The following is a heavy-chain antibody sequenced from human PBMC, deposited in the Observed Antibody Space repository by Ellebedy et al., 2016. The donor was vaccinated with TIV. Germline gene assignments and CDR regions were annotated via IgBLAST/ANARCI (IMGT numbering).Heavy chain of an antibody. J-gene: IGHJ4*02. CDR2: MNQDGSRK. Sequence: PGGSLRLSCAASGFAFGDSWMKWVRQPPEKRLEWVANMNQDGSRKDHVDAVRGRFIISRDNSKNLLYLEMNSLRVEDTAVYYCARDPYHGALDYWGQGTPVAVSS. V-gene: IGHV3-7*01. CDR3: ARDPYHGALDY. CDR1: GFAFGDSW. D-gene: IGHD4-17*01.